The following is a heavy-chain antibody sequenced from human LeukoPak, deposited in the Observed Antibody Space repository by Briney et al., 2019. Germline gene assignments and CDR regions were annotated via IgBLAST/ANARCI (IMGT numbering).Heavy chain of an antibody. CDR2: INPSGGST. V-gene: IGHV1-46*01. Sequence: ASVKLSCKASGYTFTSYYMHWGRQAPGQGLEWMGIINPSGGSTSYAQKFQGRVTMTRDKSTSTVYMELSSLRPGHTAVYYCARFDVQRRLAVAGQFGFDYWGQGTLVTVSS. CDR1: GYTFTSYY. D-gene: IGHD6-19*01. CDR3: ARFDVQRRLAVAGQFGFDY. J-gene: IGHJ4*02.